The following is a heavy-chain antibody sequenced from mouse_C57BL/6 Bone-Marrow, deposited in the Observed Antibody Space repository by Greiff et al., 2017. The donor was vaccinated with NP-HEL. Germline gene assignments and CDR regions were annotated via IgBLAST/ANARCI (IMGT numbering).Heavy chain of an antibody. CDR3: ARSLNWAWCAY. CDR1: GYAFSSSW. CDR2: IYPGDGDT. V-gene: IGHV1-82*01. D-gene: IGHD4-1*01. J-gene: IGHJ3*01. Sequence: VQLQQSGPELVKPGASVKISCKASGYAFSSSWMNWVKQRPGKGLEWIGRIYPGDGDTNYNGKFKGKATLTADKSSSTAYMQLSSLTSEDSAVXFCARSLNWAWCAYWGQGTLVTVSA.